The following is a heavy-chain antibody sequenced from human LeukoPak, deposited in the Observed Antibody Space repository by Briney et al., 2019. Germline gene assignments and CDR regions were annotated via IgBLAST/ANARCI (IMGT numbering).Heavy chain of an antibody. CDR1: GYTFTSYY. V-gene: IGHV1-46*01. J-gene: IGHJ5*02. Sequence: ASVKVSCKASGYTFTSYYMHWVRQAPGQGPEWMGIINPSGGSTSYAQKFQGRVTMTRDMSTSTVYMELSSLRSEDTAVYYCARRGQWLANWFDPWGQGTLVTVSS. CDR2: INPSGGST. CDR3: ARRGQWLANWFDP. D-gene: IGHD6-19*01.